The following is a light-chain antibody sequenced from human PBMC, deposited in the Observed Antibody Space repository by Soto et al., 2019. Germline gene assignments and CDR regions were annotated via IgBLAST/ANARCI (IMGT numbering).Light chain of an antibody. CDR2: GAS. CDR1: QSISSN. CDR3: QQYNNWPFT. V-gene: IGKV3-15*01. Sequence: IVTTQSPATLSVSPGERATLSCRASQSISSNLAWYQQKPGQAPRLLIYGASTRATGIPATFSGSGSGTEFTLTISSLQSEDFAVYYCQQYNNWPFTFGPGTKVDIK. J-gene: IGKJ3*01.